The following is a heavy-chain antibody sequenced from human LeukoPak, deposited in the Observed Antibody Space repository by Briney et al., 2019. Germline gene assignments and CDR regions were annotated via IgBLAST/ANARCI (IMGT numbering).Heavy chain of an antibody. V-gene: IGHV1-2*02. Sequence: GASVKVSCKASGYTFTGYYMHWVRQAPGQGLEWMGWINPNSGGTNYAQKFQGRVTMTRDTSISTAYMELSRLRSDDTAVYYCASKVVPAATRYYYGMDVWGQGTTVTVSS. CDR2: INPNSGGT. J-gene: IGHJ6*02. CDR1: GYTFTGYY. D-gene: IGHD2-2*01. CDR3: ASKVVPAATRYYYGMDV.